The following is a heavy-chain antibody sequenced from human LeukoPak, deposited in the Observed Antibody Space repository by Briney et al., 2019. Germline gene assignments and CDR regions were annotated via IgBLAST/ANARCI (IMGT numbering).Heavy chain of an antibody. D-gene: IGHD7-27*01. CDR2: INHSGST. J-gene: IGHJ4*02. Sequence: PSETLSLTCAVYGGSFSGYYWTWIRQPPGKGLEWIGEINHSGSTNYNPSLRSRVTISVDTSKNQFSLKLTSVTAADTAVYFCARARRLNWGSNYFDYRGQGTLVTVSS. V-gene: IGHV4-34*01. CDR3: ARARRLNWGSNYFDY. CDR1: GGSFSGYY.